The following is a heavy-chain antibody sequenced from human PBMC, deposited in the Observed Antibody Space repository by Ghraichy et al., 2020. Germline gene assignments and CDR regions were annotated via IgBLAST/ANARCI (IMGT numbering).Heavy chain of an antibody. Sequence: GESLNISCAASGFTFSSYAMSWVRQAPGKGLEWVSTVSGSGGNPYYADSVKGRFTISRDNSKNTLYLQMNTLRAEDTAVFYCSKGRKYIDFWSGYSKDGMDVWGQGTTVTVSS. V-gene: IGHV3-23*01. D-gene: IGHD3-3*01. CDR1: GFTFSSYA. J-gene: IGHJ6*02. CDR2: VSGSGGNP. CDR3: SKGRKYIDFWSGYSKDGMDV.